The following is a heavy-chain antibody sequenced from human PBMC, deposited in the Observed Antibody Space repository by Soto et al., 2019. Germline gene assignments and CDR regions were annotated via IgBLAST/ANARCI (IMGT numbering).Heavy chain of an antibody. Sequence: GASVKVSCKASGGTFSSYTISWVRQAPGQGLEWMGRIIPILGIANYAQKFQGRVTITADKSTSTAYMELSSLRSEDTAVYYCARGPILRYYDILTGPEDYWGQGTLVTVSS. CDR2: IIPILGIA. D-gene: IGHD3-9*01. V-gene: IGHV1-69*02. CDR3: ARGPILRYYDILTGPEDY. CDR1: GGTFSSYT. J-gene: IGHJ4*02.